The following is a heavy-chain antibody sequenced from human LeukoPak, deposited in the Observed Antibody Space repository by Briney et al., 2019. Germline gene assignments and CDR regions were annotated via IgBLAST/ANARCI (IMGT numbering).Heavy chain of an antibody. Sequence: SETLSLTCTVSGGSIRSYYWSWIRQPPGKGLEWIAYIYYSGSTNYNPSLKSRVTISIDTSKNQFSLKLSSVTAADTAVYYCARGRSPGYSYYYYYMDVWGKGTTVTVSS. CDR2: IYYSGST. J-gene: IGHJ6*03. CDR3: ARGRSPGYSYYYYYMDV. D-gene: IGHD4-11*01. V-gene: IGHV4-59*12. CDR1: GGSIRSYY.